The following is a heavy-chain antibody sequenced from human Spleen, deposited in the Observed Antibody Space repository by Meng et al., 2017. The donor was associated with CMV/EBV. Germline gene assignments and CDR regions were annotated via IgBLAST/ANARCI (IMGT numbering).Heavy chain of an antibody. J-gene: IGHJ3*02. CDR1: GFTFSDYY. D-gene: IGHD3-9*01. CDR3: ARALGYYDILTGHYIDAFDI. V-gene: IGHV4-38-2*01. CDR2: FYYSGST. Sequence: SQTLSLTCAASGFTFSDYYMSWIRQPPGKGLEWIGSFYYSGSTYYNPSLKSRVTISVDTSKNQFSLKLTSVTAADTAVYYCARALGYYDILTGHYIDAFDIWGQGTMVTVSS.